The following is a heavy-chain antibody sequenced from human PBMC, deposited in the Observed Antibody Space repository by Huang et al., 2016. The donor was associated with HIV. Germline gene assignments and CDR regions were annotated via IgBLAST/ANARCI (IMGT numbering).Heavy chain of an antibody. J-gene: IGHJ4*02. Sequence: QVQLVQSGAEVKKPGASVKVSCKASGYSFTTDALHWVRQAPGHRLEWMGWINPGNGNTNYSQKFQGRVTITRDTSASTVYMEVSSLTFEDTAVYYCAREFVIFGAPLWPAYWGQGTLISVSS. CDR1: GYSFTTDA. CDR2: INPGNGNT. CDR3: AREFVIFGAPLWPAY. V-gene: IGHV1-3*01. D-gene: IGHD2-21*01.